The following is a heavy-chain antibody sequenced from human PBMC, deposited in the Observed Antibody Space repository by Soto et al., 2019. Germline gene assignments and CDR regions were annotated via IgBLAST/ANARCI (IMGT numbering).Heavy chain of an antibody. J-gene: IGHJ4*02. CDR2: IVPMFGTS. Sequence: QERLVQSGAEVRKPGSSVKVSCKVTGGTSTRYAINWVRQAPGQGLEWMGGIVPMFGTSKYAQKFQGRVTISADTSTNMAYMESRSLTSEDTAVYYCHRVSEYDVGTGYLWAEGTLVSISS. CDR3: HRVSEYDVGTGYL. V-gene: IGHV1-69*06. CDR1: GGTSTRYA. D-gene: IGHD3-9*01.